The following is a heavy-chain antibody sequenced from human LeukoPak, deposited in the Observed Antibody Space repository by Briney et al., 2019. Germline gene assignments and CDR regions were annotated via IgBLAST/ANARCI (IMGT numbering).Heavy chain of an antibody. D-gene: IGHD6-13*01. CDR1: GFTFDDYA. Sequence: GGSLRLSCAASGFTFDDYAMHWVRQAPGKGLEWVSGISWNSGSIGYADSVKGRFTISRDNAKNSLYLQMNSLRAEDTALYYCAKEGRAAGYDYWGQGTLVTVSS. CDR3: AKEGRAAGYDY. J-gene: IGHJ4*02. V-gene: IGHV3-9*01. CDR2: ISWNSGSI.